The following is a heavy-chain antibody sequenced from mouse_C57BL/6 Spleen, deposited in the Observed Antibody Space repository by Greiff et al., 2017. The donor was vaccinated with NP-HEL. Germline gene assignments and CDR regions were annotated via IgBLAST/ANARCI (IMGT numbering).Heavy chain of an antibody. CDR1: GFTFNTYA. Sequence: EVQLVESGGGLVQPKGSLKLSCAASGFTFNTYAMHWVRQAPGKGLEWVARIRSKSSNYATYYADSVKDRFTISRDDSQSMLYLQMNNLKTEDTAMYYCVRDLYYSNYGGYAMDYWGQGTSVTVSS. D-gene: IGHD2-5*01. CDR2: IRSKSSNYAT. J-gene: IGHJ4*01. CDR3: VRDLYYSNYGGYAMDY. V-gene: IGHV10-3*01.